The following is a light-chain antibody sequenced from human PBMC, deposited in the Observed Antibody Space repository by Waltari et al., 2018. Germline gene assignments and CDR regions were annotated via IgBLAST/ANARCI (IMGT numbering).Light chain of an antibody. CDR2: MAS. CDR1: QSVGTW. J-gene: IGKJ2*01. CDR3: QQYSSFST. V-gene: IGKV1-5*03. Sequence: DIQMTQSPSNLSASVGDRVTISCRASQSVGTWLAWYQQKPGKAPKLLIYMASSLESGVPSRFSGSGSGREFTLTISSLQPDDFATYSCQQYSSFSTFGQGTKVDI.